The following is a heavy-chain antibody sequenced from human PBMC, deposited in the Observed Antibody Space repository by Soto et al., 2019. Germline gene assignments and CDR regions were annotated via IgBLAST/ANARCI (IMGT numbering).Heavy chain of an antibody. J-gene: IGHJ4*02. Sequence: PSETLSLTCTVSGGSISSDNYYWTWIRQPPGEGLEWIGYIYHTGIVSSTPSLESRLTISIDTSKNQFSLKSSSVSAADTAVYFCAREGSSSPTHFDLWGPGTLVTVSS. D-gene: IGHD2-15*01. CDR1: GGSISSDNYY. CDR3: AREGSSSPTHFDL. V-gene: IGHV4-30-4*01. CDR2: IYHTGIV.